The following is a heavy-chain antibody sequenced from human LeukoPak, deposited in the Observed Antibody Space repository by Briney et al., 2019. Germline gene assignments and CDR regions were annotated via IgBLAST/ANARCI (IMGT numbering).Heavy chain of an antibody. CDR1: GGSISNYY. CDR2: IYYSGST. V-gene: IGHV4-59*01. J-gene: IGHJ3*02. Sequence: SETLSLTCTVSGGSISNYYWSWIRQPPGKELEWIGYIYYSGSTNYNPSLKSRVTISVDTSKNQFSPKLSSVTAADTAVYYCASHVSYAFDIWGQGTMVTVSS. CDR3: ASHVSYAFDI.